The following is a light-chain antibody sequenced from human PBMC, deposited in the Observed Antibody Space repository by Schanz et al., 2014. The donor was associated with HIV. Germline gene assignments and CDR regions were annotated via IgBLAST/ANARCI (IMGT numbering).Light chain of an antibody. Sequence: EVVMTQSPDSLSVSPGERVTLSCRASQSIGSQLAWYQQRPGQSPRLVIYATSTRAAGIPDRFSGTGSGTDFTLTISRLEPEDFAVYFCQYFGNSGGTFGGGTKVEIK. CDR1: QSIGSQ. CDR3: QYFGNSGGT. CDR2: ATS. V-gene: IGKV3-20*01. J-gene: IGKJ4*01.